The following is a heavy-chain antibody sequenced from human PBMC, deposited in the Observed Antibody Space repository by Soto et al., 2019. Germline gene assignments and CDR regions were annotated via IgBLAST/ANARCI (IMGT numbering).Heavy chain of an antibody. CDR1: GYTFTSYY. V-gene: IGHV1-46*01. J-gene: IGHJ6*02. CDR3: ARDVEDIVVVPAAIGSYYYYGMDV. Sequence: ASVKVSCKASGYTFTSYYMHWVRQAPGQGLEWMGIINPSGGSTSYAQKFQGRVTMTRDTSTSTVYMELSSLRSEDTAVYYCARDVEDIVVVPAAIGSYYYYGMDVWGQGTTVTVSS. D-gene: IGHD2-2*02. CDR2: INPSGGST.